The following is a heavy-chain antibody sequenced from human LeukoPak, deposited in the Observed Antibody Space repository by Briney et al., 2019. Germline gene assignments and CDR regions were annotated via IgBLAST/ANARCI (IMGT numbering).Heavy chain of an antibody. CDR2: ISSSSSYI. V-gene: IGHV3-21*01. Sequence: GGSLRLSCVASGFTVSSNYMSWVRQAPGKGLEWVSSISSSSSYIYYADSVKGRFTISRDNAKNSLYLQMNSLRAEDTAVYYCAKMTTVTRYYYYGMDVWGQGTTVTVSS. D-gene: IGHD4-17*01. J-gene: IGHJ6*02. CDR1: GFTVSSNY. CDR3: AKMTTVTRYYYYGMDV.